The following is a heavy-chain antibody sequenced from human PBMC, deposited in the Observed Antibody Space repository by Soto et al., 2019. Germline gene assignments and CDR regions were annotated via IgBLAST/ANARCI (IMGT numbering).Heavy chain of an antibody. D-gene: IGHD3-22*01. CDR3: ARSSTDSYDSSGYYYWLHYFDY. Sequence: GGSLRLSCAASGFTFSSYSMNWVRQAPGKGLEWVSYISSSSSTIYYADSVKGRFTISRDNAKNSLYLQMNSLIDEATAVYYCARSSTDSYDSSGYYYWLHYFDYWGQGTLVTVSS. CDR1: GFTFSSYS. CDR2: ISSSSSTI. J-gene: IGHJ4*02. V-gene: IGHV3-48*02.